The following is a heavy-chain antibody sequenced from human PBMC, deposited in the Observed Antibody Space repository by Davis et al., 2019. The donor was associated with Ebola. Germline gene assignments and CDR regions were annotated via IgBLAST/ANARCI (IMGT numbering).Heavy chain of an antibody. D-gene: IGHD2-15*01. CDR1: GGTISSHA. J-gene: IGHJ6*02. Sequence: SVKVSCKASGGTISSHAVTWVRQAPGQGLEWMGTIIPIFETTTYAEKFQGRVTITADTSTSTAYMELNSLRSEDTAMYFCARDRDVVVGTSGYGMDVWGQGTTVTVSS. V-gene: IGHV1-69*06. CDR3: ARDRDVVVGTSGYGMDV. CDR2: IIPIFETT.